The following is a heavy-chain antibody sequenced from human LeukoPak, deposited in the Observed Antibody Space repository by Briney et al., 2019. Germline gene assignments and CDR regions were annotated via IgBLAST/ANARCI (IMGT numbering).Heavy chain of an antibody. CDR2: ISGSGGRT. D-gene: IGHD6-19*01. V-gene: IGHV3-23*01. CDR3: AKEKYSSGFFDY. Sequence: PGASLRHSCAASGFTFGTYAMSWVRQAPGKGLEWVSAISGSGGRTYSADSVKGRFTISRDNSKNTLYLQMNSLRAEDTAVYYCAKEKYSSGFFDYWGQGTLVTVSS. J-gene: IGHJ4*02. CDR1: GFTFGTYA.